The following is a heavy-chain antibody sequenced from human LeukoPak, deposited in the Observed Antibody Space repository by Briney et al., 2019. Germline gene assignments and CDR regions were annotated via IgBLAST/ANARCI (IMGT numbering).Heavy chain of an antibody. CDR2: IKQDGSEK. CDR3: ARGSVYYDILTGYYSY. V-gene: IGHV3-7*03. D-gene: IGHD3-9*01. CDR1: GFTFSSYW. Sequence: LPGGSLRLSCAASGFTFSSYWMSWVRQAPGKGLEWVANIKQDGSEKYYVDSVKGRFTISRDNAKNSLYLQMNSLRAEDTAAYYCARGSVYYDILTGYYSYWGQGTLVTASS. J-gene: IGHJ4*02.